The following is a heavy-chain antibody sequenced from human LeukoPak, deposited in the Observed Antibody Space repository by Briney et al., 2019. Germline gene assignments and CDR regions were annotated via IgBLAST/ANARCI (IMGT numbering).Heavy chain of an antibody. V-gene: IGHV3-30*01. J-gene: IGHJ4*02. CDR1: GFTFSSYA. Sequence: GGSLRLSCAASGFTFSSYAMHWVRQAPGKGLEWVAVMSYDGSNKYYADSVKGRFTISRDNSKNTLYLQMNSLRAEDTAVYYCARDLFGYHDYWGQGTLVTVSS. CDR3: ARDLFGYHDY. D-gene: IGHD5-18*01. CDR2: MSYDGSNK.